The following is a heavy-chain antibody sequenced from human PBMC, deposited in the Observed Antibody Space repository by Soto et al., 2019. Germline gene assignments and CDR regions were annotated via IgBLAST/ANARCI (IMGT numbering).Heavy chain of an antibody. Sequence: ASVKVSCKASGYTFTSYDINWVRQATGQGLEWMGWMNPNSGNTGYAQKFQGRVTMTRNTSISTAYMELSSLRSEDTAVYYCARAFCSRCPIGYYYYYMDVWGKGTTVTVSS. V-gene: IGHV1-8*01. J-gene: IGHJ6*03. D-gene: IGHD6-13*01. CDR3: ARAFCSRCPIGYYYYYMDV. CDR1: GYTFTSYD. CDR2: MNPNSGNT.